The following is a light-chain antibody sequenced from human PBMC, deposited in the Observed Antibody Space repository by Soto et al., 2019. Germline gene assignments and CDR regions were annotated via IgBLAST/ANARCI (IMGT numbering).Light chain of an antibody. CDR2: AAS. V-gene: IGKV1-39*01. Sequence: DIQMPKSHSSLSASVEDRFLITCRASQSISNHLNWYQQKPGKATKLLIFAASSLQSGVPSRFSGSRSGPDFTLTISSLQPEEFATYDCKQSYSSPPTVGKGTKVAIK. CDR1: QSISNH. J-gene: IGKJ1*01. CDR3: KQSYSSPPT.